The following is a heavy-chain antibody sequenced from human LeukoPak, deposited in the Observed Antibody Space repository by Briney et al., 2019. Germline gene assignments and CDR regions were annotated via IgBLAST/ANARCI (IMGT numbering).Heavy chain of an antibody. V-gene: IGHV3-23*01. Sequence: GGSLRLSCPASGIIFSKYGMSWVRQAPGKGLEWVATVLGSGVPTYYADSVQGRFTISRDNSKNTLYLQMSSLRAEDTAIYYCAKDPNGDYIGTFDIWGQGTTVIVS. J-gene: IGHJ3*02. CDR3: AKDPNGDYIGTFDI. CDR1: GIIFSKYG. D-gene: IGHD4-17*01. CDR2: VLGSGVPT.